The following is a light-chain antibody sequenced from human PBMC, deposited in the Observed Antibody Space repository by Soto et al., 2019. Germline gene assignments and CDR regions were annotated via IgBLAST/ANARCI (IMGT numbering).Light chain of an antibody. CDR1: QSVSSK. Sequence: EIGMTQSPATLSVSPGERATLSCRASQSVSSKLAWYQQKPGQAPRLLIYGASTRATGIPARFSGSGSGTEFTLTISSLQSEDFAVYYCQQYNNWLFTFGPGTKVDIK. J-gene: IGKJ3*01. V-gene: IGKV3-15*01. CDR2: GAS. CDR3: QQYNNWLFT.